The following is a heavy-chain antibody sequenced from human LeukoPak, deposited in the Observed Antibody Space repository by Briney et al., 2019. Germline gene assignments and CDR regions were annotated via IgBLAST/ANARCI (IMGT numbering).Heavy chain of an antibody. Sequence: PGGSLRLSCAASGFTFSDYYMSWIRQAPGKGLEWVSYISSSGSTIYYADSVKGRFTISRGNAKNSLYLQMNSLRAEDTAVYYCAGGREWLRNHDAFDIWGQGTMVTVSS. CDR3: AGGREWLRNHDAFDI. V-gene: IGHV3-11*01. J-gene: IGHJ3*02. CDR2: ISSSGSTI. CDR1: GFTFSDYY. D-gene: IGHD5-12*01.